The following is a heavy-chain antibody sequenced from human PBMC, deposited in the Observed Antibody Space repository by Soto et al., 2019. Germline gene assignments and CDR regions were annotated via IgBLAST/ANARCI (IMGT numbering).Heavy chain of an antibody. Sequence: GASVKVSCKASGYTFTSYYMHWVRQAPGQGLEWMGIINPSGGSTSYAQKFQGRVTMTRDTSTSTVYMELSSLRSDDTAVYYCARDSVYYYGQNYGMDVWGQGTTVTVSS. CDR2: INPSGGST. CDR3: ARDSVYYYGQNYGMDV. D-gene: IGHD3-10*01. V-gene: IGHV1-46*01. J-gene: IGHJ6*02. CDR1: GYTFTSYY.